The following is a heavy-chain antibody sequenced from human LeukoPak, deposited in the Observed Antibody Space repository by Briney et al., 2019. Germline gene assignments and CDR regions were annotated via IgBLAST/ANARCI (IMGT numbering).Heavy chain of an antibody. Sequence: SETLSFTCTGSGVSISSYYWSWMRQPPGKGLEWFGFNYHSGRTNYNPSLKSRVTISVDTSKNEFSLKLSSVTTADTAVYYCARSGVSSGYYYLNYWGRGTLVTVSS. J-gene: IGHJ4*02. CDR1: GVSISSYY. D-gene: IGHD3-22*01. V-gene: IGHV4-59*01. CDR3: ARSGVSSGYYYLNY. CDR2: NYHSGRT.